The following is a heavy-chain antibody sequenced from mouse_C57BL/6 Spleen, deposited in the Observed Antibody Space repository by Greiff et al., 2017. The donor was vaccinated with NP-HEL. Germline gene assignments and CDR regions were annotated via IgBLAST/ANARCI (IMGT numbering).Heavy chain of an antibody. CDR2: IDPSDSYT. CDR1: GYTFTSYW. Sequence: QVQLQQPGAELVRPGTSVKLSCKASGYTFTSYWMHWVKQRPGQGLEWIGVIDPSDSYTNYNQKFKGKATLTVDTSSSTAYMQLSSLTSEDSAVYYCARGDGYGSSYWYFDVWGTGTTVTVSS. D-gene: IGHD1-1*01. V-gene: IGHV1-59*01. J-gene: IGHJ1*03. CDR3: ARGDGYGSSYWYFDV.